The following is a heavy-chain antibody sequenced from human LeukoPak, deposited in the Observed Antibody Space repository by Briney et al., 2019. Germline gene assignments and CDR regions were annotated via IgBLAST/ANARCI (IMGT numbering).Heavy chain of an antibody. J-gene: IGHJ3*02. D-gene: IGHD3-3*01. CDR3: ARHFPVSLWIAFDI. V-gene: IGHV4-59*08. CDR2: IYYSGST. Sequence: PSETLSLTCTVSGGSISSYYWSWFRQPPGKGLEWIGYIYYSGSTNYNPSLKSRVTISVDTSKNQFSLKLSSVTAADTAVYYCARHFPVSLWIAFDIWGQGTMVTVSS. CDR1: GGSISSYY.